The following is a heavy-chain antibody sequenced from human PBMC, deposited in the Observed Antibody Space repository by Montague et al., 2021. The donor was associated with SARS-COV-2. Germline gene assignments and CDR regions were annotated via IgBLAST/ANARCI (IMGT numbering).Heavy chain of an antibody. J-gene: IGHJ5*02. CDR1: GVSISSYY. Sequence: SETLSLTCTVSGVSISSYYWTWIRQPPGKGLEWIGFIYYSGSTNXNPSLKSRVTISVDTSKNQFSLKLSSVTAADTAVYYCARDYYDSTGLNWFDPWGQGLLVTVSS. CDR2: IYYSGST. V-gene: IGHV4-59*12. CDR3: ARDYYDSTGLNWFDP. D-gene: IGHD3-22*01.